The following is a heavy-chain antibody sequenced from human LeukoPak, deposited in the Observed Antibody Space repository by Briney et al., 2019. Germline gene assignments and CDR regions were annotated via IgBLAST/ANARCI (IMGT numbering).Heavy chain of an antibody. CDR2: ISGSCGST. CDR3: AKDPALLWFGESFFDY. J-gene: IGHJ4*02. D-gene: IGHD3-10*01. Sequence: GGSLRLSCAASGFTFSSYAMSWVRQAPGKGLEWVSAISGSCGSTYYADSVKGRFTISRHNSKNTVSLQMNTVRAEHTAVYYCAKDPALLWFGESFFDYWGQEPLVTVSS. CDR1: GFTFSSYA. V-gene: IGHV3-23*01.